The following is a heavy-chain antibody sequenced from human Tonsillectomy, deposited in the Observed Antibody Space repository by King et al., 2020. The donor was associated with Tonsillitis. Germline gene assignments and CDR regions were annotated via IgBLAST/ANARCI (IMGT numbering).Heavy chain of an antibody. Sequence: QLQESGPGLVKPSETLSLTCTVSGGSISSSSYYWGWIRQPPGKGLEWIGSIYYSGSTYYNPSLKSRVTISVDTSKNQFSLKLRSVTAADTAVYYCARGRVYYDILTGYYIYYFDCWGQGNLVTVSS. CDR1: GGSISSSSYY. D-gene: IGHD3-9*01. J-gene: IGHJ4*02. CDR3: ARGRVYYDILTGYYIYYFDC. CDR2: IYYSGST. V-gene: IGHV4-39*01.